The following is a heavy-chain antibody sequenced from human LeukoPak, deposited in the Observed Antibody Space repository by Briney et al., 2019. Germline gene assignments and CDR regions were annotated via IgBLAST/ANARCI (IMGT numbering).Heavy chain of an antibody. J-gene: IGHJ4*02. CDR3: ARDYSMDPFDY. D-gene: IGHD4-11*01. Sequence: GGSLRLSCAASGFTFSSYSMNWVRQAPGKGLEWVSSISSSSSYIYYADSVKGRFTISRDNAMNSLYLQMNSLRAEDTAVYYCARDYSMDPFDYWGQGTLVTVSS. V-gene: IGHV3-21*01. CDR1: GFTFSSYS. CDR2: ISSSSSYI.